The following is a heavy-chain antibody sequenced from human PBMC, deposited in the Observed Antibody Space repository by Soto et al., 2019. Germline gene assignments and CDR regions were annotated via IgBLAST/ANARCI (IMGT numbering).Heavy chain of an antibody. V-gene: IGHV1-18*04. J-gene: IGHJ3*02. D-gene: IGHD3-3*01. Sequence: SCKASSYAVPSPGISWVRPAPGQGHEWMGWSSAYNGNTNNAQKLQGRVTMTTDTSTSTAYMELRSLRPDDTAVYYCVVSSSLEWLLPAAFDIWGQGTMV. CDR1: SYAVPSPG. CDR2: SSAYNGNT. CDR3: VVSSSLEWLLPAAFDI.